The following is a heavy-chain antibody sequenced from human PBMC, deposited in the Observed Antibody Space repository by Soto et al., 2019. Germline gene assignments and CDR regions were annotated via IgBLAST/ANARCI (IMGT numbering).Heavy chain of an antibody. V-gene: IGHV4-4*02. D-gene: IGHD3-22*01. CDR3: ARGVTMIVVAPGPDWFDP. CDR1: GGSISSSNW. CDR2: IYHSGST. J-gene: IGHJ5*02. Sequence: PSETLSLTCAVSGGSISSSNWWSWVRQPPGKGLEWIGEIYHSGSTNYNPSLKSRVTISVDKSKNQFSLKLSSVTAADTAVYYCARGVTMIVVAPGPDWFDPWGQGTLVTVSS.